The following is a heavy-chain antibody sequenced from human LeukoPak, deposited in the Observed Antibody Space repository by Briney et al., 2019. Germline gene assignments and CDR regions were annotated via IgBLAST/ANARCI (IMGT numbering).Heavy chain of an antibody. J-gene: IGHJ4*02. CDR3: ARTSAYYYDSSGYYWGYYFDY. Sequence: PSETLSLTCAVYGGSFSGYYWSCIRQPPGKGLEWIGEINHSGSTNYNPSLKSRVTISVDTSKNQFSLKLSSVTAADTAVYYCARTSAYYYDSSGYYWGYYFDYWGQGTLVTVSS. CDR1: GGSFSGYY. V-gene: IGHV4-34*01. D-gene: IGHD3-22*01. CDR2: INHSGST.